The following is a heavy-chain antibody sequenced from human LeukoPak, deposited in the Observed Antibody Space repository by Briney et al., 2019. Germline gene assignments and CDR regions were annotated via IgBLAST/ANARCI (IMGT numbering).Heavy chain of an antibody. J-gene: IGHJ6*03. Sequence: ASVTVSCKASGYTFTSYYMHWVRQAPGQGLEWMGIINPNGGSTSYAQKFQGRVTMTRDTSTSTVYMELSSLRSEDTAVYYCARDASSGWKWNYYYMDVWGKGTTVTVSS. V-gene: IGHV1-46*01. CDR3: ARDASSGWKWNYYYMDV. CDR2: INPNGGST. CDR1: GYTFTSYY. D-gene: IGHD6-19*01.